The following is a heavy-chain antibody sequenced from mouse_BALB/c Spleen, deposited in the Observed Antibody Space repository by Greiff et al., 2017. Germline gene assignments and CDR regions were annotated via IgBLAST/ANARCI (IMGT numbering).Heavy chain of an antibody. Sequence: EVHLVESGGGLVKPGGSLKLSCAASGFAFSSYDMSWVRQTPEKRLEWVAYISSGGGSTYYPDTVKGRFTISRDNAKNTLYLQMSSLKSEDTAMYYCARQVPGNYYAMDYWGQGTSVTVSS. D-gene: IGHD2-1*01. CDR3: ARQVPGNYYAMDY. V-gene: IGHV5-12-1*01. CDR2: ISSGGGST. CDR1: GFAFSSYD. J-gene: IGHJ4*01.